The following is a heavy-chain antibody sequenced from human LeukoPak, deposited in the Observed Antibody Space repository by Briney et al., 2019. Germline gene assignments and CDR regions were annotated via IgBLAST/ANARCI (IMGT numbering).Heavy chain of an antibody. CDR3: VSGWYYFDY. D-gene: IGHD6-19*01. CDR1: GFTFSSYW. CDR2: IKQDGSEK. Sequence: GGSLSLSCAASGFTFSSYWMNWVRQAPGKGLEWVANIKQDGSEKYYVYSVKGRFTISRDNTKNSLYLQMNSLRAEDTAVYYCVSGWYYFDYWGQGTLVTVSS. V-gene: IGHV3-7*03. J-gene: IGHJ4*02.